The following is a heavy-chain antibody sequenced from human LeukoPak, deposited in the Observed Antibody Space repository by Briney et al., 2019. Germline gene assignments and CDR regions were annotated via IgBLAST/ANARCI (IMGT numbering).Heavy chain of an antibody. CDR1: GFTFSSYG. CDR2: IRYDGSNK. D-gene: IGHD5-18*01. J-gene: IGHJ4*02. CDR3: ARDRDTAMVF. V-gene: IGHV3-30*02. Sequence: PGGSLRLSCAASGFTFSSYGMHWVRQAPGKGLEWVAFIRYDGSNKYYADSVKGRFTISRDNSKNTLYLQMNSLRAEDTAVYYCARDRDTAMVFWGQGTLVTVSS.